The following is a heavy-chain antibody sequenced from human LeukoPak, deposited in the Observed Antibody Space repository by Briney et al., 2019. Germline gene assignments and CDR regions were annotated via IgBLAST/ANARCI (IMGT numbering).Heavy chain of an antibody. J-gene: IGHJ4*02. CDR2: ISGSGGST. CDR3: ARAREWFGELLPPYY. V-gene: IGHV3-23*01. CDR1: GFTFSSYA. D-gene: IGHD3-10*01. Sequence: GGSLRLSCAASGFTFSSYAMSWVRQAPGKGLEWVSAISGSGGSTYYADSVKGRFTISRDNAKNSLYLQMNSLRAVDTAVYYCARAREWFGELLPPYYWGQGTLVTVSS.